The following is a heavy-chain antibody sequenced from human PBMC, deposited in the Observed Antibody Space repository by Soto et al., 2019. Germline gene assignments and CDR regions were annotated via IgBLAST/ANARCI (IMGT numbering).Heavy chain of an antibody. V-gene: IGHV3-53*01. Sequence: DVQLVESGGGLIQPGGSLRLSCAAFGLTVSGKYYMAWVRQAPGKGLEWLSALYDLDGIYYADSVKSRFTTSGDSSKNIVYLQMNDLRPDDTAVYYCASWHLREHAYDVWGQGTTVTVSS. D-gene: IGHD4-17*01. CDR1: GLTVSGKYY. CDR2: LYDLDGI. J-gene: IGHJ3*01. CDR3: ASWHLREHAYDV.